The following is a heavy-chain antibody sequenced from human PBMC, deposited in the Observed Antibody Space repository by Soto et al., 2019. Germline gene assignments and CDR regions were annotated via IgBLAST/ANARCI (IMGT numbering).Heavy chain of an antibody. D-gene: IGHD4-17*01. J-gene: IGHJ6*02. V-gene: IGHV1-18*04. Sequence: QIQLVQSGGEVRKPGASVKVSCKASGYTFSTYGITWVRQARGQGLEWMGWIRAYNGNTNYAPRFRGRVTMTTDTSTTTAYMELRSLTSDHTAVYYCAREGDYPYNYSSMDVWGQGTTVTVSS. CDR1: GYTFSTYG. CDR3: AREGDYPYNYSSMDV. CDR2: IRAYNGNT.